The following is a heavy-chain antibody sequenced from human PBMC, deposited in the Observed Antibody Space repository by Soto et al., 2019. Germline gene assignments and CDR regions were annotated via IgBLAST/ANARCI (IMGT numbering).Heavy chain of an antibody. V-gene: IGHV3-21*01. CDR1: GFTFSSYS. CDR2: ISSSSSYI. D-gene: IGHD3-9*01. Sequence: EVQLVESGGGLVKPGGSLRLSCAASGFTFSSYSMNWVRQAPGNGLEWVSSISSSSSYIYYADSVKGRFTISRDNAKNSLYLQMNSLRAEDTAVYYCARGDTLTGYAFFDYWGQGTLVTVSS. J-gene: IGHJ4*02. CDR3: ARGDTLTGYAFFDY.